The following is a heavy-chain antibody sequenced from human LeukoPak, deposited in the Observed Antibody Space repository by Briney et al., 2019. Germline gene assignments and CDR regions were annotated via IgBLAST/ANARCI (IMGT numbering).Heavy chain of an antibody. CDR1: GFPFSSYG. V-gene: IGHV3-30*03. J-gene: IGHJ4*02. Sequence: GGSLRLSCAASGFPFSSYGMHWVRQAPAKGLGWVAAISNDGNNKFYADSVKGRFTISRDNPKNTMNLQMNSLRAEDTAVYYCARGGQAGTGALWGQGTLVTASS. CDR3: ARGGQAGTGAL. D-gene: IGHD3-10*01. CDR2: ISNDGNNK.